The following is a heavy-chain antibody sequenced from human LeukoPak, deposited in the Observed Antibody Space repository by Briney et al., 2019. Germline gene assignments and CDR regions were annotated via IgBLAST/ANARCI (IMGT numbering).Heavy chain of an antibody. D-gene: IGHD6-19*01. J-gene: IGHJ4*02. CDR2: ISYDGSNK. V-gene: IGHV3-30*18. CDR1: GFTFSDFS. Sequence: GGSLRLSCAASGFTFSDFSMNWVRQAPGKGLEWVAVISYDGSNKYYADSVKGRFTISRDNSKNTLYLQMNSLRAEDTAVYYCAKDLSSGWYGSDYWGQGTLVTVSS. CDR3: AKDLSSGWYGSDY.